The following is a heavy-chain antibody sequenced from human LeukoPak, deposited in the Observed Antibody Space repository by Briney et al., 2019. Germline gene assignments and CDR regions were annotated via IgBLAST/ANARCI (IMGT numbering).Heavy chain of an antibody. CDR3: AKADSSSWDLFDY. V-gene: IGHV3-9*01. D-gene: IGHD6-13*01. CDR1: GFTFDDYA. J-gene: IGHJ4*02. Sequence: GGSLRLSCAASGFTFDDYAMHWVRQAPGKGLEWVSGISWNSGSIGYADSVKGRFTISRDNAKNSLYLQMNSLRAEDTALYYCAKADSSSWDLFDYWGQGTLVTDSS. CDR2: ISWNSGSI.